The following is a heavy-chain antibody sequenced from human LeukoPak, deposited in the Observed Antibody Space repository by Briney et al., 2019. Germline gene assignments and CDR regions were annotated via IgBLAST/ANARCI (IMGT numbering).Heavy chain of an antibody. CDR3: ARDYYYDSSGRGPPPRPGY. CDR2: INPTGGST. V-gene: IGHV1-46*01. D-gene: IGHD3-22*01. CDR1: GYTFISYQ. J-gene: IGHJ4*02. Sequence: ASVKVSCKASGYTFISYQMHWVRQAPGQGLEWMGIINPTGGSTSHAQKFQGRVTMTRDTSTSTAYMELRSLRSDDTAVYYCARDYYYDSSGRGPPPRPGYWGQGTLVTVSS.